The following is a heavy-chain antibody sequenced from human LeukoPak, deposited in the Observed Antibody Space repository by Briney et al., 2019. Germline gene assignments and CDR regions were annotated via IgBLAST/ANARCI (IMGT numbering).Heavy chain of an antibody. V-gene: IGHV1-24*01. CDR3: ATDIAVAGHLDAFDI. J-gene: IGHJ3*02. CDR2: FDPEDGET. D-gene: IGHD6-19*01. Sequence: ASVKVSCKVSGYTLTELSMHWVRQAPGKGLEWMGGFDPEDGETIYAQKFQGRVTMTGDTSTDTAYMELSSLRSEDTAVYYCATDIAVAGHLDAFDIWGQGTMVTVSS. CDR1: GYTLTELS.